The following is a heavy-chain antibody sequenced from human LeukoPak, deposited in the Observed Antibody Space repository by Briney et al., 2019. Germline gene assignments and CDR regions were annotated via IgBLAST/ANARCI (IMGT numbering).Heavy chain of an antibody. D-gene: IGHD2-2*01. J-gene: IGHJ4*02. CDR2: IGGSGGST. V-gene: IGHV3-23*01. CDR3: AKDFGLGYCSSTSCPMAGSFDY. Sequence: GGSLRLSCAASGFTFSSYAFSWVRQAPGKGLELVSTIGGSGGSTYYADSVKGRFTISRDKSKNTLYLQMNSLRAEDTAVYYCAKDFGLGYCSSTSCPMAGSFDYWGQGTLVTVSS. CDR1: GFTFSSYA.